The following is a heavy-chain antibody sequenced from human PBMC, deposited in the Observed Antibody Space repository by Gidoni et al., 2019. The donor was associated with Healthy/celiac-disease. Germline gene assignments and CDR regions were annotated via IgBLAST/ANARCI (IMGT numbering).Heavy chain of an antibody. J-gene: IGHJ4*02. CDR2: ISGRGGST. Sequence: EVQLLESGGGLVKPGGSLRLSCAASVFTFRRYAMSWVRQAPGTGLDSVAAISGRGGSTYYADSVNGRFTISRDNSKKTLYLQMNSLRDEDTAVYYCAKLEYYYGSGSHDYFDYWGQGTLVTVSS. CDR3: AKLEYYYGSGSHDYFDY. CDR1: VFTFRRYA. V-gene: IGHV3-23*01. D-gene: IGHD3-10*01.